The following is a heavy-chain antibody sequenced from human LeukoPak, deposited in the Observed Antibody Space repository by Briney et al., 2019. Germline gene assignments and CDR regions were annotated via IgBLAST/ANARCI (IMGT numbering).Heavy chain of an antibody. V-gene: IGHV3-21*01. CDR2: ISSSSSYI. CDR1: GFTFSSYS. J-gene: IGHJ6*02. CDR3: ARDSSRTIFANIYYYYGMDV. Sequence: GGSLRLSCAASGFTFSSYSRNWVRQDPGKGLEWVSSISSSSSYIYYADSVKGRFTISRDNAKNSLYLQMNSLRAEDTAVYYCARDSSRTIFANIYYYYGMDVWGQGTTVTVSS. D-gene: IGHD3-3*01.